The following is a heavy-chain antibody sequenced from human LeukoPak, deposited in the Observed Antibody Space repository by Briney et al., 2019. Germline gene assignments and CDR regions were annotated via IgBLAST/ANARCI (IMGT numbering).Heavy chain of an antibody. CDR1: GFTFSSSW. Sequence: GGSLRLSCAASGFTFSSSWMHWVRQAPGKGLVWVSRITRDGSSTTYADSVKGRFTTSRDNAKNTLYLQMDSLRDDDTAVYYCARDPGYGSWSPFWGGMDVWGNGTTVIVSS. J-gene: IGHJ6*04. CDR2: ITRDGSST. CDR3: ARDPGYGSWSPFWGGMDV. V-gene: IGHV3-74*01. D-gene: IGHD3-16*01.